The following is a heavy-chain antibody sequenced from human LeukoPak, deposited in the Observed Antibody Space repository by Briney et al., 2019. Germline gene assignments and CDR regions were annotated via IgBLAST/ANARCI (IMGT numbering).Heavy chain of an antibody. Sequence: GGSLRLSCEASGFTFSNYWMHWVRQAPGKGLVWVSRINSDGSITSYADSVKGRFTISRDNAKNTLYLQMNSLRAEDTAVYYCAELGITMIGGVWGKGTTVTISS. CDR3: AELGITMIGGV. J-gene: IGHJ6*04. V-gene: IGHV3-74*01. D-gene: IGHD3-10*02. CDR2: INSDGSIT. CDR1: GFTFSNYW.